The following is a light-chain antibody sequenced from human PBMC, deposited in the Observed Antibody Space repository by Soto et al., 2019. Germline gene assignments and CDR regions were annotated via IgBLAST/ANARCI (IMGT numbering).Light chain of an antibody. Sequence: DIQMTQSPSSVSASVGDRVTITCRASQGISSWLAWYQQKPGKAPKLLIYAASSLQSGVPSRCSGSGSGSDIALTISSLQPEDFATYYCPLAKSFPTTFGQGTKLEIK. CDR2: AAS. V-gene: IGKV1-12*01. J-gene: IGKJ2*01. CDR3: PLAKSFPTT. CDR1: QGISSW.